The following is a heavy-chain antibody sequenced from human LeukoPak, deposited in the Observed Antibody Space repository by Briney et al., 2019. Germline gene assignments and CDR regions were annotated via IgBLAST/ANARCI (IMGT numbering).Heavy chain of an antibody. CDR1: GVSISSYY. CDR3: ARDLRDYCSSTSCYGGGFDY. D-gene: IGHD2-2*01. V-gene: IGHV4-59*01. J-gene: IGHJ4*02. CDR2: VYYSGST. Sequence: SETLSLTCTVSGVSISSYYWSWIRQPPGKGLEWIGYVYYSGSTNYNPSLKSRVTISVDTSKNQFSLKLSSVTAADTAVYYCARDLRDYCSSTSCYGGGFDYWGQGTLVTVSS.